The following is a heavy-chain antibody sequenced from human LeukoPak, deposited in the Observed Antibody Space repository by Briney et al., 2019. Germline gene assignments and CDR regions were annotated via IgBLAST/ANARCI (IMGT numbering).Heavy chain of an antibody. D-gene: IGHD3-10*01. V-gene: IGHV3-11*01. CDR2: ISSSGTTI. Sequence: PGGSLRLSCAASGFDFSDYYMSWTRQAPGKGLEWVSYISSSGTTISYTDSVRGRFTISRDNAKNSLYLQLNSLRAEDTAVYYCARDGYSGSGSYYLWGQGTLVTVSS. CDR3: ARDGYSGSGSYYL. CDR1: GFDFSDYY. J-gene: IGHJ4*02.